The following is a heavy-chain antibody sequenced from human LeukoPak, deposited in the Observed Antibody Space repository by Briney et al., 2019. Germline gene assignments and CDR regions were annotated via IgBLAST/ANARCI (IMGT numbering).Heavy chain of an antibody. CDR3: ARDVLKLLPGYYYGMDV. CDR1: GFTFSSYG. V-gene: IGHV3-33*01. Sequence: AGRSLRLSCAASGFTFSSYGMHWVRQAPGKGLERVAVIWYDGSNKYYADSVKGRFTISRDNSKNTLYLQMNSLRAEDTAVYYCARDVLKLLPGYYYGMDVWGQGTTVTVSS. D-gene: IGHD2-15*01. CDR2: IWYDGSNK. J-gene: IGHJ6*02.